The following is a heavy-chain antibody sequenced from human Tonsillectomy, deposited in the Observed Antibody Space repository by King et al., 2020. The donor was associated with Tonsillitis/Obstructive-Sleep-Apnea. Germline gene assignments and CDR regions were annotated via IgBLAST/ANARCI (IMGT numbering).Heavy chain of an antibody. J-gene: IGHJ4*02. CDR1: GYTFTSYY. V-gene: IGHV1-46*01. CDR2: INPSGGST. Sequence: VQLVESGAEVKKPGASVKVSCKASGYTFTSYYIHWVRQAPGQGLEWMGIINPSGGSTSYAQKFQGRVTMTRDPSTRTVYMALSRLRSEETGVYYCARDGSVATRPLDYWGQGTLVTVSS. D-gene: IGHD6-6*01. CDR3: ARDGSVATRPLDY.